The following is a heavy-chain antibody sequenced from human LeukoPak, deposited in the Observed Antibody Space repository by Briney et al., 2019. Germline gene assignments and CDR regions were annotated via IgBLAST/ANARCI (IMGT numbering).Heavy chain of an antibody. D-gene: IGHD2-2*01. J-gene: IGHJ3*01. CDR3: AKNHEHGRYAGFDF. CDR2: ISSSGSTI. Sequence: PGGSLRLSCAASGFTFSDYYMSWIRQAPGKGLEWVSYISSSGSTIYYADSVKGRFTISRDNAKNSLYLQMNSLRAEDTAVYYCAKNHEHGRYAGFDFWAEGALVAVSS. V-gene: IGHV3-11*01. CDR1: GFTFSDYY.